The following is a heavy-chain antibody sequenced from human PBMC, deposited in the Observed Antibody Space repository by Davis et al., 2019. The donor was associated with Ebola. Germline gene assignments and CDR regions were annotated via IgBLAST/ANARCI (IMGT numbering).Heavy chain of an antibody. D-gene: IGHD4-17*01. Sequence: PGGSLRLSCAASGFTFSSHWMHWVRQVPGKGLVWVSRINGDGSRTTYADFVKGRFTISRDNSKNTLYLQMNSLRAEDTAVYYCAKRTILRDWGQGTLVTVSS. CDR3: AKRTILRD. J-gene: IGHJ4*02. V-gene: IGHV3-74*03. CDR1: GFTFSSHW. CDR2: INGDGSRT.